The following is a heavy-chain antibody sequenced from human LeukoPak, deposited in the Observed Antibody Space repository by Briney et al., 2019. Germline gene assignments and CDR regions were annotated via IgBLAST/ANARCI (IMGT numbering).Heavy chain of an antibody. V-gene: IGHV3-23*01. CDR2: ISGNAITT. D-gene: IGHD4-4*01. Sequence: GGSLRLSCAASGFTFNSYGLNWVRQAPGKGLGWVSAISGNAITTFYADSVKGRFSISRDKSRNTLYLQMNSLRAEDTAVYYCVKTDYSTGPYDHWGQGTLVTVSS. CDR3: VKTDYSTGPYDH. CDR1: GFTFNSYG. J-gene: IGHJ4*02.